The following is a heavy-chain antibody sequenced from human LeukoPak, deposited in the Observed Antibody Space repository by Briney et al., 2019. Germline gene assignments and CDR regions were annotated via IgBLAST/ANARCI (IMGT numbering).Heavy chain of an antibody. D-gene: IGHD5-18*01. Sequence: PGGSLRLSCAASGFTFSSYEMNWVRQAPGKGLEWASYISSSGSTIYYADSVKGRFTISRDNAKNSLYLQMNSLRAEDTAVYYCARGDQLWFSLLFDYWGQGTLVTVSS. J-gene: IGHJ4*02. V-gene: IGHV3-48*03. CDR1: GFTFSSYE. CDR3: ARGDQLWFSLLFDY. CDR2: ISSSGSTI.